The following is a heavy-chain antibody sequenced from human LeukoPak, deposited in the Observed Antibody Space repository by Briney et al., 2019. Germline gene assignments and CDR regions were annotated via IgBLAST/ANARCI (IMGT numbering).Heavy chain of an antibody. CDR2: INPNSGGT. J-gene: IGHJ4*02. CDR1: GYTFTDYY. D-gene: IGHD1-26*01. Sequence: ASVKVSCKASGYTFTDYYMHWVRQAPGQGLEWMGWINPNSGGTNYAQKFQGRVTMTRDTSISTAYMELSSLRSDDTAMYYCARSYSGFGYALHDYWGQGTLVTVSS. CDR3: ARSYSGFGYALHDY. V-gene: IGHV1-2*02.